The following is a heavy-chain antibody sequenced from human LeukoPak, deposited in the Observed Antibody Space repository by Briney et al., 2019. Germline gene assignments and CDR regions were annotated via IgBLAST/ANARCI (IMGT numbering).Heavy chain of an antibody. CDR3: ARRLVRGGTRWFEL. D-gene: IGHD3-10*01. V-gene: IGHV4-59*08. CDR1: GGPRSSYY. Sequence: PSETQTLLCTVSGGPRSSYYGSWIRQPPGKGLEWIGYIYYSGSTNYNPSLKSRVTISVDTSKNQFSLKLSSVTAADTAVYYCARRLVRGGTRWFELWARETLVTVSS. CDR2: IYYSGST. J-gene: IGHJ5*02.